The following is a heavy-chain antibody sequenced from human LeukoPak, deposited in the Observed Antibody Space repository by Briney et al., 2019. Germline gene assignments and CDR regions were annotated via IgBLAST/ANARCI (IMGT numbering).Heavy chain of an antibody. CDR1: GGSISSYY. J-gene: IGHJ4*02. D-gene: IGHD3-10*02. Sequence: SETLSLTCTVSGGSISSYYWSWIRQPPGKGLEWIGYIYYSGSTNYNPSLKSRVTISVDTSKNQFSLKLSSVTAADTAVYYCARSVVRGVLNFFDYWGQGTLVTVSS. CDR3: ARSVVRGVLNFFDY. V-gene: IGHV4-59*01. CDR2: IYYSGST.